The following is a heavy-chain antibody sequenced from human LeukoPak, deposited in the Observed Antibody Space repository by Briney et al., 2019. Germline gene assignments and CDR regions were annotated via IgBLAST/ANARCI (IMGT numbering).Heavy chain of an antibody. CDR3: AGDRQEGWWFDP. CDR2: IIPILGIA. D-gene: IGHD2-15*01. CDR1: GGTFSSYT. V-gene: IGHV1-69*04. Sequence: GSSVKVSCRASGGTFSSYTISWVRQAPGQGLEWMGRIIPILGIANYAQKFQGRVTITADKSTSTAYMELSSLRSDDTAVYYCAGDRQEGWWFDPWGQGTLVTVSS. J-gene: IGHJ5*02.